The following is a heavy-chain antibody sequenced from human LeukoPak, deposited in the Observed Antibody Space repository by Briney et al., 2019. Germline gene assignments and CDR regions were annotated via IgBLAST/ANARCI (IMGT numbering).Heavy chain of an antibody. V-gene: IGHV3-53*01. CDR2: LYSGGET. Sequence: GGSLRLSCAASGVTVSSNYMTWDRQAPGKGLGWVSVLYSGGETYYADSVKGRFTISRHNSKNTLYLQMNSLRDEDRAVYFCARVRYYASGSDDYWGQGTLVTVSS. CDR3: ARVRYYASGSDDY. J-gene: IGHJ4*02. D-gene: IGHD3-10*01. CDR1: GVTVSSNY.